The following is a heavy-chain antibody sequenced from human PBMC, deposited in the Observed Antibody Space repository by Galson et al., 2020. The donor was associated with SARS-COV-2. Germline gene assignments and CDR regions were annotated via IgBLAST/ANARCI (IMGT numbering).Heavy chain of an antibody. CDR2: ISSNGGST. V-gene: IGHV3-64D*09. CDR3: VKSLTKFITTYAFDI. J-gene: IGHJ3*02. Sequence: GGSLRLSCSASGFTFSSYAIHWVRQAPGKGLEYVSAISSNGGSTYYADSVKGRFTISRDNSKNTLYLQMSSLRAEDTAVYYCVKSLTKFITTYAFDIWGQGTMVTVSS. D-gene: IGHD1-1*01. CDR1: GFTFSSYA.